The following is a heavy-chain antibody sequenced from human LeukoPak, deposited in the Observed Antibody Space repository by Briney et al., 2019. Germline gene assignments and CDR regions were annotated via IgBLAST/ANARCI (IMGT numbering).Heavy chain of an antibody. Sequence: GSLRLSCAASGFTFSSYSMNWVRQAPGKGLEWVSYISSSSSTIYYADSVKGRFTISRDNAKNSLYLQMNSLRAEDTAVYYCARDRVATIGRDAFDIWGQGTMVTVSS. V-gene: IGHV3-48*04. J-gene: IGHJ3*02. CDR3: ARDRVATIGRDAFDI. CDR1: GFTFSSYS. D-gene: IGHD5-12*01. CDR2: ISSSSSTI.